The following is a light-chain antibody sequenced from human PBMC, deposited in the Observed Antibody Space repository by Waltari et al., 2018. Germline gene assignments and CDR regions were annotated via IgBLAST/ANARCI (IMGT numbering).Light chain of an antibody. CDR1: ESVSRA. CDR2: GAS. V-gene: IGKV3-20*01. J-gene: IGKJ1*01. Sequence: LTQSPGTLSLSVGERATVSCRASESVSRALAWYQQKPGQAPRLLIYGASTRATGIPDRFSGSGSGTDFSLTISRLEPDDFAVYYCQHYLRLPVTFGQGTTVEI. CDR3: QHYLRLPVT.